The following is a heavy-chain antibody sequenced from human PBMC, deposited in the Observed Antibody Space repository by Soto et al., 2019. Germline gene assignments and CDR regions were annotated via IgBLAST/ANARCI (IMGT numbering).Heavy chain of an antibody. J-gene: IGHJ6*03. Sequence: GASVKVSCKASGYTFTSYAMHWVRQAPGQRFEWMGWINAGNGNTKYSQKFQGRVTITRDTSASTAYMELSSLRSEDTAVYYCARALRLGNYYYYYYMDVWGKGTTVTVSS. CDR2: INAGNGNT. CDR1: GYTFTSYA. V-gene: IGHV1-3*01. D-gene: IGHD4-17*01. CDR3: ARALRLGNYYYYYYMDV.